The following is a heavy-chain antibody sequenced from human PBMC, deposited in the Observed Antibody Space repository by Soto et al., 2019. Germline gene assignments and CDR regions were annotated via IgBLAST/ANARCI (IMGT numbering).Heavy chain of an antibody. J-gene: IGHJ4*02. CDR2: IIPIFGTA. Sequence: QVQLVQSGAEVKKPGSSVKVSCMASGGTFSSYAISWVRQAPGQGLEWMGGIIPIFGTANYAQKFQGRVTITXXEXTXIAYMELSSLRSEDTAVYYCARGAGDSSSWFSSFDYWGQGTLVTVSS. D-gene: IGHD6-13*01. CDR1: GGTFSSYA. CDR3: ARGAGDSSSWFSSFDY. V-gene: IGHV1-69*05.